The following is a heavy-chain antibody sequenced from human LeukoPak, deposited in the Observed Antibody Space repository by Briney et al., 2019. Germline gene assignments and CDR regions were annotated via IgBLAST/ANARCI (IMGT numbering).Heavy chain of an antibody. Sequence: GGSLRLSCTASGYTFSSYAMSWVRQAPGKGLEWTSAVGRGGDTYYGDSVKGRFTISRDNSKDTLYLQMNSLRAEDTALYFCAKKAQYNGNYPLDYWGQGTLVTVSS. D-gene: IGHD1-26*01. CDR1: GYTFSSYA. V-gene: IGHV3-23*01. CDR3: AKKAQYNGNYPLDY. CDR2: VGRGGDT. J-gene: IGHJ4*02.